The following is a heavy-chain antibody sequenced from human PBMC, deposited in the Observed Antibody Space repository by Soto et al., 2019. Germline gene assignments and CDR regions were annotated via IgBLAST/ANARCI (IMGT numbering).Heavy chain of an antibody. CDR3: ARGPITGTFHTVPYGMDV. CDR1: GGTFSSYA. Sequence: QVQLVQSGAEVKKPGSSVKVSCKASGGTFSSYAISWVRQAPGQGLEWMGGFIPIFGTANYAQKFQGRVTITADESTSTAYMELSSLRSEDTAVYYCARGPITGTFHTVPYGMDVWGQGTTVTVSS. CDR2: FIPIFGTA. J-gene: IGHJ6*02. V-gene: IGHV1-69*12. D-gene: IGHD1-20*01.